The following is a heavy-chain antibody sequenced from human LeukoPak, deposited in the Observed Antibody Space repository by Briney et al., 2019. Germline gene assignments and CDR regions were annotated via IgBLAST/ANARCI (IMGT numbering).Heavy chain of an antibody. V-gene: IGHV3-48*04. J-gene: IGHJ4*02. CDR1: GFTFSSYS. Sequence: TGGSLRLSCAASGFTFSSYSMNWVRQAPGKGLEWVSYISSSSSTIYYADSVKGRFTISRDNAKNSLYLQMNSLRAEDTAVYYCARAGSYSYGYSFDYWGQGTLVTVSS. CDR3: ARAGSYSYGYSFDY. CDR2: ISSSSSTI. D-gene: IGHD5-18*01.